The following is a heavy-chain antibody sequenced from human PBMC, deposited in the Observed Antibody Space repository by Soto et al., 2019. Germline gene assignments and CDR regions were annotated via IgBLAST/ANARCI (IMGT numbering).Heavy chain of an antibody. J-gene: IGHJ6*02. CDR2: IKSKTDGGTT. CDR1: GFTFSNAW. CDR3: TTDRGYYYDSSGYYYYGMDV. Sequence: GVSLRLSCAASGFTFSNAWMNWVRQAPGKGLEWVGRIKSKTDGGTTDYAAPVKGRLTISRDDSKNTLYLQMNSLKTEDTAVYYCTTDRGYYYDSSGYYYYGMDVWGQGTTVTVSS. V-gene: IGHV3-15*07. D-gene: IGHD3-22*01.